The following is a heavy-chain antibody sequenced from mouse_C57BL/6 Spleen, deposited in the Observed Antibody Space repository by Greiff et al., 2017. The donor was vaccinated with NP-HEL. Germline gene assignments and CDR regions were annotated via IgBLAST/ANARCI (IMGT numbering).Heavy chain of an antibody. D-gene: IGHD2-5*01. CDR2: IDPETGGT. J-gene: IGHJ2*01. Sequence: QVQLQQSGAELVRPGASVTLSCKASGYTFTDYEMHWVKQTPVHGLEWIGAIDPETGGTAYNQKFKGKAILTADKSSSTAYMELRSLTSEDSAVYYCTRRRSNEYYFDYWGQGTTLTVSS. CDR3: TRRRSNEYYFDY. CDR1: GYTFTDYE. V-gene: IGHV1-15*01.